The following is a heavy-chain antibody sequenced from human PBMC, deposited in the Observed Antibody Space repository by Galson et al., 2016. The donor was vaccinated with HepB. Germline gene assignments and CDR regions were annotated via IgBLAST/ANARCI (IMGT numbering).Heavy chain of an antibody. J-gene: IGHJ6*02. CDR1: GFTFSGSA. CDR3: TRLGGGYCSNGVCYTDYYYYYGLDV. V-gene: IGHV3-73*01. CDR2: IRTKANSYAT. Sequence: SLRLSCAASGFTFSGSAIHWVRQASGKGLEWVGRIRTKANSYATTYAASVKGRFTISRDDSRNTAYLQMNSLKTEDTAVYYRTRLGGGYCSNGVCYTDYYYYYGLDVWGQGTTVTVSS. D-gene: IGHD2-8*01.